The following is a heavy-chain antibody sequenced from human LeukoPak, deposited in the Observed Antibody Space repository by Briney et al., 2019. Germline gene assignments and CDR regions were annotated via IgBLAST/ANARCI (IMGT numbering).Heavy chain of an antibody. Sequence: GGSLRLSCAASGFTFSTYDMNWVREAPGKGLEWVSHISTTGTTVYYADAVKGRFTISRDNAKNSLYLQMNSLRAEDTAVYYCARLRSMIETPIDYWGQGTLVTVSS. V-gene: IGHV3-48*03. D-gene: IGHD3-22*01. J-gene: IGHJ4*02. CDR3: ARLRSMIETPIDY. CDR2: ISTTGTTV. CDR1: GFTFSTYD.